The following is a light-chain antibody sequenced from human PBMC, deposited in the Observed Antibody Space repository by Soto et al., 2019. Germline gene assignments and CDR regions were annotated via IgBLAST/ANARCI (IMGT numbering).Light chain of an antibody. CDR2: DGS. Sequence: KMSPDAEYVAAKERTTLSCRASQSVRSNLAWYQHKPGQAPRLLIYDGSTRALGIPARFSGSESGTEFTLTIGSLQSEDLAVYFSQDYADWPIPSAQGTRLEIK. V-gene: IGKV3-15*01. J-gene: IGKJ5*01. CDR3: QDYADWPIP. CDR1: QSVRSN.